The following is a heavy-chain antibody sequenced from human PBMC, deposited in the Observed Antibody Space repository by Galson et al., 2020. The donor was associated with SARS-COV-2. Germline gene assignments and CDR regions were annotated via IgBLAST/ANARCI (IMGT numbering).Heavy chain of an antibody. CDR3: ARVYLDGLDV. D-gene: IGHD3-9*01. V-gene: IGHV4-61*02. Sequence: SETLSLTCTVSGVSISRGLYYWTWVRQPAGKRLEWIGRFHASGTTNHNPSLEGRVTISADTSKNQFSLNLKSVTAADTAVYYCARVYLDGLDVWGQGTTVTVSS. CDR1: GVSISRGLYY. CDR2: FHASGTT. J-gene: IGHJ6*02.